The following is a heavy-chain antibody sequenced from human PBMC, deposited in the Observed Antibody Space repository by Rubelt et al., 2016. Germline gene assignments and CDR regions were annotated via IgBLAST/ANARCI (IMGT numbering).Heavy chain of an antibody. D-gene: IGHD2-21*01. CDR1: GFSLSTSGVG. CDR3: AHDLIASSGGQFDY. CDR2: IYWNDVD. J-gene: IGHJ4*02. Sequence: QITLKESGPTLVKPTQTLTLTCTFSGFSLSTSGVGVGWIRQPPGKALEWLALIYWNDVDRYSPSLQSRLTITKDTSKNQVVLTMTNMDTLETSTYYCAHDLIASSGGQFDYWGQGTLVTVSS. V-gene: IGHV2-5*01.